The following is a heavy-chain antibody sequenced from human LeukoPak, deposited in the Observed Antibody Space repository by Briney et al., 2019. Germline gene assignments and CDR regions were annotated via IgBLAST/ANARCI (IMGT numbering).Heavy chain of an antibody. V-gene: IGHV4-34*01. Sequence: KPSETLSLTCAVYGGSFSGYYWSWIRQPPGKGLEWIGEINHSGSTNYNPSLKSRVTISVDTSKNQFSLKLSSVTAADTAVYYCARAGSGPFWGQGTLVTVSS. J-gene: IGHJ4*02. CDR2: INHSGST. CDR3: ARAGSGPF. D-gene: IGHD6-19*01. CDR1: GGSFSGYY.